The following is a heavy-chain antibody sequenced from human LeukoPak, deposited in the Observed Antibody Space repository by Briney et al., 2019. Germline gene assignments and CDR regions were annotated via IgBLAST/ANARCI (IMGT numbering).Heavy chain of an antibody. CDR1: GFTFSSYA. V-gene: IGHV3-23*01. J-gene: IGHJ3*02. D-gene: IGHD3-9*01. CDR2: ISGSGGST. Sequence: PGGSLRLSCAASGFTFSSYAMSWVRQAPGKGLEWVSAISGSGGSTYYADFVKGRFTISRDNPKNTLYLQMNSLRAEGTAVYYCAKDSGFLVTASGAFDIWGQGTMVTVSS. CDR3: AKDSGFLVTASGAFDI.